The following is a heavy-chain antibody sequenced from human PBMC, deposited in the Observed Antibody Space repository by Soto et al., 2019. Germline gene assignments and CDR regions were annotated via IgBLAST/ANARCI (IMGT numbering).Heavy chain of an antibody. Sequence: PGGSLRLSCAASGVTLTTHAMGRVSQTTGKGLDWISSISGSGYDTYYAGSVKGRFTMSRDNSKNTLYLQMNSLRAEDTAIYYCTKELANIYDSSGYYGYFQHWGQGTLVTGSS. CDR1: GVTLTTHA. J-gene: IGHJ1*01. D-gene: IGHD3-22*01. CDR3: TKELANIYDSSGYYGYFQH. V-gene: IGHV3-23*01. CDR2: ISGSGYDT.